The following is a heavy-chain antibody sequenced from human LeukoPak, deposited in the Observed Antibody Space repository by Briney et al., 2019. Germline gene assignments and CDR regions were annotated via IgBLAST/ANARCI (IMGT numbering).Heavy chain of an antibody. CDR1: GVSISSSNSY. Sequence: SSETLSLTCTVSGVSISSSNSYWGWIRQPPGKGLEWIGSIYYSGNTYYIASLKSQVSISIDTSKNQFSLRLTSVTAADTAVYYCARQTGSGLFILPGGQGTLVTVSS. CDR3: ARQTGSGLFILP. V-gene: IGHV4-39*01. J-gene: IGHJ4*02. D-gene: IGHD3/OR15-3a*01. CDR2: IYYSGNT.